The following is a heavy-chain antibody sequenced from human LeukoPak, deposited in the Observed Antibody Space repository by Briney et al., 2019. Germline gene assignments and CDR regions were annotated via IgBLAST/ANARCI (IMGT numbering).Heavy chain of an antibody. V-gene: IGHV3-23*01. CDR2: ISGSGGST. J-gene: IGHJ3*02. CDR3: ALNGREVPSGAFDI. CDR1: GGSISRSN. D-gene: IGHD3-16*02. Sequence: PSETLSLTCAVSGGSISRSNWWSWVRQAPGKGLEWVSAISGSGGSTYYADSVKSRFTISRDNSKNTLYLQMNSLRAEDTAVYYCALNGREVPSGAFDIWGQGTMVTVSS.